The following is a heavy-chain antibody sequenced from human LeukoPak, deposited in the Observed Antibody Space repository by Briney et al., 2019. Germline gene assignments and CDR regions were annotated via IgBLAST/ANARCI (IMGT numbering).Heavy chain of an antibody. CDR3: ARDGGLVYYKEARGYALAY. CDR1: GFTFTSYG. Sequence: GGSLRLSCEVSGFTFTSYGLHWVRQAPGKGLEWVAFISYDGNSKYYADAVQGRFTISRDNSKNTLYLQMDSLRVEDTGDYYCARDGGLVYYKEARGYALAYGGQGTLVTVPA. CDR2: ISYDGNSK. D-gene: IGHD5-12*01. V-gene: IGHV3-30*01. J-gene: IGHJ4*02.